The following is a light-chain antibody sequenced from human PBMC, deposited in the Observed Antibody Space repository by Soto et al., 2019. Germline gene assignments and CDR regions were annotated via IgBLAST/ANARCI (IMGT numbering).Light chain of an antibody. Sequence: QSALTQPASVSGSPGQSITISCTGTSSDVGSYNLVSWYQQHPGKAPQLMIYEGSKRPSGVSDRFSASKSGNTASLTISGLQAEDEADYYCCSYASSSTLVFGGGTKLTVL. V-gene: IGLV2-23*01. CDR1: SSDVGSYNL. CDR3: CSYASSSTLV. J-gene: IGLJ3*02. CDR2: EGS.